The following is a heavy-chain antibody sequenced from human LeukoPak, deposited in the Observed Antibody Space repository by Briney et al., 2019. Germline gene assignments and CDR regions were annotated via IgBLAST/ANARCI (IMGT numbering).Heavy chain of an antibody. V-gene: IGHV3-74*01. CDR3: ARDQSYDILTGYYGYYFDY. CDR2: INSDGSST. CDR1: GFTFNDYT. Sequence: PGGSLRLSCAASGFTFNDYTMHWVRQSPGKELVWVSRINSDGSSTSYADSVKGRFTISRDNAKNTLYLQMNSLRAEDTAVYYCARDQSYDILTGYYGYYFDYWGQGTLVTVSS. D-gene: IGHD3-9*01. J-gene: IGHJ4*02.